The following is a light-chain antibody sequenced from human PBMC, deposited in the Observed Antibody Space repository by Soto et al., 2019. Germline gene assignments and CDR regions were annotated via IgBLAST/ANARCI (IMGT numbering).Light chain of an antibody. V-gene: IGKV3-20*01. CDR3: QQYGSSPVT. CDR1: QSVSSNY. J-gene: IGKJ5*01. CDR2: GAS. Sequence: EIVLRQSPGTLSLSQRSGATLSCRASQSVSSNYLAWYHQKPGQAPRLLIYGASSRATGIPDRFSGSGSGTGFTLTISRLEPEDFAVYYCQQYGSSPVTLGQGTRLEIK.